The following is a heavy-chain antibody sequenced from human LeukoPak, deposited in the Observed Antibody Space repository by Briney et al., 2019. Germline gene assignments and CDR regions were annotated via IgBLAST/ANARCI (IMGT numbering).Heavy chain of an antibody. D-gene: IGHD6-19*01. CDR3: AREGRIAVAGTSGYFDY. Sequence: PSETLSLTCAVYGGSFSGYYWGWIRQPPGKGLEWIGSIYYSGSTYYNPSLKSRVTISVDTSKNQFSLKLSSVTAADTAVYYCAREGRIAVAGTSGYFDYWGQGTLVTVSS. V-gene: IGHV4-34*01. CDR1: GGSFSGYY. CDR2: IYYSGST. J-gene: IGHJ4*02.